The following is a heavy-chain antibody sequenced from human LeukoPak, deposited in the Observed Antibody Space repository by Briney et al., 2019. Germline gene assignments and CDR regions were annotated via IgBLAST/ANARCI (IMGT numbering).Heavy chain of an antibody. J-gene: IGHJ6*03. Sequence: ASVKVSCKASGYTFTSYDINWVRQATGQVLEWMGWMNPNSANTGYAQKFQGRVTMTRNTSISTAYMELSSLRSEDTAVYYCARADSSSWYGSLSHYYYYYMDVWGKGTTVTVSS. CDR2: MNPNSANT. D-gene: IGHD6-13*01. V-gene: IGHV1-8*01. CDR1: GYTFTSYD. CDR3: ARADSSSWYGSLSHYYYYYMDV.